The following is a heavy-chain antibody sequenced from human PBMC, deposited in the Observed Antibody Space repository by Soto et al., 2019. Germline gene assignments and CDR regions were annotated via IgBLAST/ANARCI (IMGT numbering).Heavy chain of an antibody. CDR3: ARENLRWFDP. V-gene: IGHV4-59*01. J-gene: IGHJ5*02. CDR2: IYHSGTT. CDR1: GVSINSYY. Sequence: KTSETLSLTCTVSGVSINSYYWSWIRQPPGKGLEWIGYIYHSGTTSYNPSLESRVTISIDTSKKQVSLKLTSVTAADTAVYYCARENLRWFDPWGQGTLVTVSS.